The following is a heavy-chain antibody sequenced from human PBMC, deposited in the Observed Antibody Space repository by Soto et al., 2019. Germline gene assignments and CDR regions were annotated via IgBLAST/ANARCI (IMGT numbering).Heavy chain of an antibody. CDR3: ARDVGMASRPYLDY. CDR2: INPSGGST. V-gene: IGHV1-46*01. Sequence: ASVKVSCKASGYTFTTYYMYGVRQSPGQGLEWMGIINPSGGSTSFAQKFQGRVTMTRDTSTSTVYMELISLTSEDTAVYYCARDVGMASRPYLDYWGQGTLVTVS. D-gene: IGHD6-6*01. CDR1: GYTFTTYY. J-gene: IGHJ4*02.